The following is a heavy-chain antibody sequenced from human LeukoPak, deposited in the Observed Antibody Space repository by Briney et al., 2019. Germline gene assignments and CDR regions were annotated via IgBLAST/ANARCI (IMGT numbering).Heavy chain of an antibody. CDR3: ARIMITVTTSDY. D-gene: IGHD4-17*01. CDR2: ISSSSSSI. J-gene: IGHJ4*02. CDR1: GFTFSSYT. V-gene: IGHV3-21*01. Sequence: GGSLRLSCAASGFTFSSYTMNWVRQAPGKGLEWVSSISSSSSSIYYADSVKGRFTISRGNAENSLYLQVNSLRAEDTAVYYCARIMITVTTSDYWGQGTLVTVSS.